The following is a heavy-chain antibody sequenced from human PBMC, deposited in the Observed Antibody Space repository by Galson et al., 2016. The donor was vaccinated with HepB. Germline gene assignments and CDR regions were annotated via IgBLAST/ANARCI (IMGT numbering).Heavy chain of an antibody. Sequence: ALRLSCAVSGFSFSTYALSWVRPAPGKGLVWVSTIGGSGDNTYYADSLKGRFTISRENSMNTLYLQMNSLRAEDTAVYYCAKDLLSDYVWGSYRFQDWGQGAPVTVSS. CDR3: AKDLLSDYVWGSYRFQD. J-gene: IGHJ4*02. CDR2: IGGSGDNT. D-gene: IGHD3-16*02. CDR1: GFSFSTYA. V-gene: IGHV3-23*01.